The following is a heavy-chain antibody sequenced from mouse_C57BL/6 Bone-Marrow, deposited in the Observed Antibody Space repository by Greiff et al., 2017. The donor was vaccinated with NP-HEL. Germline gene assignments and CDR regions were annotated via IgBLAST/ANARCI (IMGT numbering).Heavy chain of an antibody. CDR2: IDPENGDT. CDR3: TTRGCSDY. V-gene: IGHV14-4*01. CDR1: GFNIKDDY. Sequence: EVQLQQSGAELVRPGASVKLSCTASGFNIKDDYMHWVKQRPEQGLEWIGWIDPENGDTESASKFQGKATITADTSSNTAYLQLSSLTSEDTAVYYCTTRGCSDYWGQGTTLTVSS. D-gene: IGHD3-3*01. J-gene: IGHJ2*01.